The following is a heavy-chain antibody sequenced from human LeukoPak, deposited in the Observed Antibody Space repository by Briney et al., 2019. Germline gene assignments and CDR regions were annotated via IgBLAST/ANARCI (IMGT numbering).Heavy chain of an antibody. D-gene: IGHD3-22*01. CDR3: ARRFGYYDNSGYYGDY. J-gene: IGHJ4*02. Sequence: GGSLRLSCAASGFTFSNYWMSWVRQAPGKGLEWVANIKQDGSEKYYVDSVQGRFTISRDNAENSLFLHLSSLRAEDTAVYYCARRFGYYDNSGYYGDYWGQGTLVTVSS. V-gene: IGHV3-7*01. CDR1: GFTFSNYW. CDR2: IKQDGSEK.